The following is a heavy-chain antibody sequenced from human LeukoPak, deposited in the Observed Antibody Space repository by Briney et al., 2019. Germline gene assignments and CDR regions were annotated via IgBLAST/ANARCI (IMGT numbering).Heavy chain of an antibody. CDR3: AKGSGGSSYFDY. CDR2: ISSTGGTI. CDR1: GFTFSNYL. Sequence: TGGSLRLSCAASGFTFSNYLMNWVRQASGKGLEWVSFISSTGGTIYYADAVKGRFTVSRDNAKNSLLLQMNSLRAEDTAVYYCAKGSGGSSYFDYWGQRALVTVSS. V-gene: IGHV3-48*01. D-gene: IGHD6-6*01. J-gene: IGHJ4*02.